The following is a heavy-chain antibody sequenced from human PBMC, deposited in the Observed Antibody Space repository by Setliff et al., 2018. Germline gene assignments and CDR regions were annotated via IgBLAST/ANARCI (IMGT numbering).Heavy chain of an antibody. J-gene: IGHJ4*02. V-gene: IGHV4-59*01. CDR1: GDSISGPYF. CDR3: ARGGTYRYFDY. Sequence: SETLSLTCTVSGDSISGPYFWSWIRQPPGKGLEFIGYVYYTGTAKYDPSLKSRVTMSADTSTNQFSLKLTSVSAADTAVYYCARGGTYRYFDYWGPGTLVTVSS. CDR2: VYYTGTA.